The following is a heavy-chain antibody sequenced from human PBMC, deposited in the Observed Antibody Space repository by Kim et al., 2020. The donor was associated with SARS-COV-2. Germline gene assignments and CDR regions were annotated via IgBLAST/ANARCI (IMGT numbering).Heavy chain of an antibody. CDR3: ARIGGSGYLSY. CDR1: GGSISSSSYY. Sequence: SETLSLTCTVSGGSISSSSYYWGWIRQPPGKGLEWIGSIYYSGSTYYNPSLKSRVTISVDTSKNQFSLKLSPVTAADTAVYYCARIGGSGYLSYWGQGTL. D-gene: IGHD3-3*01. J-gene: IGHJ4*02. V-gene: IGHV4-39*01. CDR2: IYYSGST.